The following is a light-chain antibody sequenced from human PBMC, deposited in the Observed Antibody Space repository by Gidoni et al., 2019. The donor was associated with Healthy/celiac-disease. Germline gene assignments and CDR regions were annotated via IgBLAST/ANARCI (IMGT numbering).Light chain of an antibody. V-gene: IGLV1-40*01. CDR1: SSNIGAGYD. CDR2: GNS. J-gene: IGLJ2*01. CDR3: QSYDSSRNVV. Sequence: QSVLTQPPSVSGAPGQGVTISCTGSSSNIGAGYDVHWYQQLPGTAPKLLIYGNSNRPSGVPDRFSGSKSGTSASLAITGLQAEDEADYYCQSYDSSRNVVFGGGTKLTVL.